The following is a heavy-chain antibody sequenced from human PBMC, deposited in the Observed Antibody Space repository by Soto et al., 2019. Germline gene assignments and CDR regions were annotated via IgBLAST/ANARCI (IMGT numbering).Heavy chain of an antibody. V-gene: IGHV3-72*01. CDR1: GFTFSDHY. CDR2: TRSKFNIYTT. D-gene: IGHD3-22*01. CDR3: ARTLGYDSSGSYIDGFDL. J-gene: IGHJ3*01. Sequence: EVQLVESGGGLVQPGGSLRLSCAGSGFTFSDHYMDLVRQAPGKGLAWVGHTRSKFNIYTTAYAASVKGRFIISRDDSKNSLSLQMNSLNTEDTAVYYWARTLGYDSSGSYIDGFDLWGQVTMVTVSS.